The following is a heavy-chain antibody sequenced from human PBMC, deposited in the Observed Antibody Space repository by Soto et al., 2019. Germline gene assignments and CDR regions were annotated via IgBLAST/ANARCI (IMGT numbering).Heavy chain of an antibody. V-gene: IGHV1-46*03. CDR2: IDPSDGGT. Sequence: QVQLVQSGAEVRKPGASVNISCRASGSTFTSYYFHWVRQVPGQGLEWMGIIDPSDGGTSYAQQFQGRVTMTTDTSTSTVYMDLSSLRSEDTAVYYCASATSDVGELYRFEFWGQGTLDAFSS. J-gene: IGHJ4*02. CDR3: ASATSDVGELYRFEF. D-gene: IGHD3-10*01. CDR1: GSTFTSYY.